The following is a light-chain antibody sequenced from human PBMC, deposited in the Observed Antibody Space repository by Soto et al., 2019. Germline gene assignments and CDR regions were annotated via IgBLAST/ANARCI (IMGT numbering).Light chain of an antibody. J-gene: IGLJ2*01. V-gene: IGLV2-8*01. Sequence: QSVLTQPPSASGSPGQSVTISCTGTSSDVGGYDYVSWYQQHPGKVPKLMIYEVNKRPSGVPDPFSGSKSGNTASLPVSGLQTEDEADYYCSSYAVSDSLVFGGGTKVTVL. CDR2: EVN. CDR1: SSDVGGYDY. CDR3: SSYAVSDSLV.